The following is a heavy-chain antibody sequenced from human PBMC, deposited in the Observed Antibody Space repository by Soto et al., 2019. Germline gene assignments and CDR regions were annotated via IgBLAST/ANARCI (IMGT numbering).Heavy chain of an antibody. CDR1: GFTFSNAW. V-gene: IGHV3-15*01. D-gene: IGHD6-13*01. Sequence: GGSLRLSCAASGFTFSNAWMSWVRQAPGKGLEWVGRIKSKTDGGTADYAAPVKGRFTISRDDSKNTLYLQMNSLKTEDTAVYYCTTDPPFIAAAGIGGYWGQGTLVTVSS. J-gene: IGHJ4*02. CDR2: IKSKTDGGTA. CDR3: TTDPPFIAAAGIGGY.